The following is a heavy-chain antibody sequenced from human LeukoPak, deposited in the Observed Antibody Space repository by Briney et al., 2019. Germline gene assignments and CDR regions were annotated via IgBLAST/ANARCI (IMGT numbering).Heavy chain of an antibody. CDR2: ISGSGGST. CDR3: ARVIRAAPGKGYFDY. J-gene: IGHJ4*02. CDR1: GFIFSTYA. Sequence: PGGSLRLSCATSGFIFSTYALSWVRQAPGKGVEWASSISGSGGSTYHADSVKGRFTISRDSSKNTLYLQMNSLRAEDTAIYYCARVIRAAPGKGYFDYWGQGTLVTVSS. V-gene: IGHV3-23*01. D-gene: IGHD6-13*01.